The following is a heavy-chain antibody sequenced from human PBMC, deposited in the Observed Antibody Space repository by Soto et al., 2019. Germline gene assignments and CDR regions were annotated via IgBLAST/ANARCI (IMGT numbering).Heavy chain of an antibody. V-gene: IGHV1-18*01. Sequence: ASVKVYRKTSGYTFTSYGISWVRQAPGQGLEWMGWISAYNGNTNYAQKLQGRVTMTTDTSTSTAYMELRSLRSDDTAVYYCARQNYYYYYGMDVWGQGTTVTVSS. CDR1: GYTFTSYG. CDR3: ARQNYYYYYGMDV. J-gene: IGHJ6*02. CDR2: ISAYNGNT.